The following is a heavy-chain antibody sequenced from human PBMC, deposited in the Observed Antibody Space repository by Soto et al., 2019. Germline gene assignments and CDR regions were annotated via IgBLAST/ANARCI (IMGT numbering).Heavy chain of an antibody. V-gene: IGHV1-2*02. CDR3: ARVLWSSTSCYTDGVDY. J-gene: IGHJ4*02. D-gene: IGHD2-2*02. Sequence: SXKVACKASGYTXTGYSMHWVRQAPGQGLEWMGWINPNSGGTNYAQKFQGKVTMTRATSISTAYMELSRLRSDDTPVYYCARVLWSSTSCYTDGVDYWGQGNLGTVSS. CDR2: INPNSGGT. CDR1: GYTXTGYS.